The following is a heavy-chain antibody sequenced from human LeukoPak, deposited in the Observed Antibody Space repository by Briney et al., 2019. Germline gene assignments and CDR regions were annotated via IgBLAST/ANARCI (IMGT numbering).Heavy chain of an antibody. D-gene: IGHD2-15*01. V-gene: IGHV3-21*01. CDR1: GFTYSSYT. CDR3: ARSSGGGSDY. CDR2: ISSGSSYI. J-gene: IGHJ4*02. Sequence: GGSLRISCAASGFTYSSYTMNWVRQAPGKGLEWVSSISSGSSYIYYADSVKGRFTISRDNAKNSLYLQMNSLRAEDTAVYYCARSSGGGSDYWGQGTLVTVSS.